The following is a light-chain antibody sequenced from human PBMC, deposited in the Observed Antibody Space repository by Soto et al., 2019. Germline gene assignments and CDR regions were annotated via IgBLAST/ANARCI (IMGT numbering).Light chain of an antibody. J-gene: IGLJ3*02. CDR2: EVS. V-gene: IGLV2-8*01. CDR3: SSYAGSNDRWV. Sequence: QSALTQPPSASGSPGQSVTISCTGTSSDIGAYNYVSWYQQHPGKAPKLMIHEVSKRPSGVPDRFSGSKSGNTASLTVSGLQVEDAADYYCSSYAGSNDRWVFGGGTKLTVL. CDR1: SSDIGAYNY.